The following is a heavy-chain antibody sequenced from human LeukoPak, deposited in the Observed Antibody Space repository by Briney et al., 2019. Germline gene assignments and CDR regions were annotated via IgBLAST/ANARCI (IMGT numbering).Heavy chain of an antibody. D-gene: IGHD3-22*01. CDR3: ARDGYYYDSSGYSPEGFDY. V-gene: IGHV3-33*01. Sequence: PGGSLRLSCAASGFTFSSSGMHWVRQAPGKGLEWVAVIWYDGSSEYYADSVKGRFTISRDNSKNTLYLQMNSLRAEDTAVYYCARDGYYYDSSGYSPEGFDYWGQGTLVTVSS. CDR1: GFTFSSSG. J-gene: IGHJ4*02. CDR2: IWYDGSSE.